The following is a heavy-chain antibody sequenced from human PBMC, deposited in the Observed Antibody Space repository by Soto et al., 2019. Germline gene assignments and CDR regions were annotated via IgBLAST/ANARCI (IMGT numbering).Heavy chain of an antibody. CDR2: INWNGGST. Sequence: GGSLRLSCAASGFTFDDYGMSWVRQAPGKGLEWVSGINWNGGSTGYADSVKGRFTISRDNAKNSLYPQMNSLRAEDTALYHCARGDCSGGSCYYGYWGQGTLVTVSS. V-gene: IGHV3-20*01. CDR1: GFTFDDYG. J-gene: IGHJ4*02. CDR3: ARGDCSGGSCYYGY. D-gene: IGHD2-15*01.